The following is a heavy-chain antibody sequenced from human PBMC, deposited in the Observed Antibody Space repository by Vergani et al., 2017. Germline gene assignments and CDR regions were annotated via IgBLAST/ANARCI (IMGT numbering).Heavy chain of an antibody. CDR3: ARDGPVVRGVIMGFDY. CDR2: IIPILGTA. Sequence: QVQLVQSGAEVKKPGSSVKVSCKASGGTFSSYAISWVRQAPGQGLEWMGGIIPILGTANYAQKFQGRVTITADESTSTAYMELSSLRSEDTAVYYCARDGPVVRGVIMGFDYWGQGTLVTVSS. CDR1: GGTFSSYA. V-gene: IGHV1-69*01. D-gene: IGHD3-10*01. J-gene: IGHJ4*02.